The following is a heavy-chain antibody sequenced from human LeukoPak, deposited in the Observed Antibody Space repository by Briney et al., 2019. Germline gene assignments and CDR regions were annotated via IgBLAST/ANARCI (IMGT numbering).Heavy chain of an antibody. D-gene: IGHD7-27*01. Sequence: GGSLRLSCSASGFRFDDYAMNWVRQAPGKGLEWVSGISWNSGKIGYADSVKGRFTISRDNAKNSLYLQMNSLRAEDTAVYYCARERMGKHLYFDYWGQGTLVTVSS. CDR1: GFRFDDYA. CDR3: ARERMGKHLYFDY. V-gene: IGHV3-9*01. CDR2: ISWNSGKI. J-gene: IGHJ4*02.